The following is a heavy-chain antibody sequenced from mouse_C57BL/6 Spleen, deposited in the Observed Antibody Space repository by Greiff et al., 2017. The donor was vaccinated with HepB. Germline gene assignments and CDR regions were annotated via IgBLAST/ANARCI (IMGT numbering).Heavy chain of an antibody. CDR2: ISSGSSTI. Sequence: EVQRVESGGGLVKPGGSLKLSCAASGFTFSDYGMHWVRQAPEKGLEWVAYISSGSSTIYYADTVKGRFTISRDNAKNTLFLQMTSLRSEDTAMYYCARTIYYGNTHFDYWGQGTTLTVYS. CDR3: ARTIYYGNTHFDY. D-gene: IGHD2-1*01. CDR1: GFTFSDYG. V-gene: IGHV5-17*01. J-gene: IGHJ2*01.